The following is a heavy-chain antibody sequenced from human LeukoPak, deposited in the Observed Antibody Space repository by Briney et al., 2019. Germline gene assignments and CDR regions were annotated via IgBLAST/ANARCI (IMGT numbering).Heavy chain of an antibody. CDR3: ARTGGSFYFYYYMDV. J-gene: IGHJ6*03. V-gene: IGHV4-39*07. CDR2: IHYTGTT. CDR1: GGSIRSSSYN. D-gene: IGHD1-26*01. Sequence: SETLSLTCTVSGGSIRSSSYNWGWIRRPPGKGLEWIGSIHYTGTTFYNPSLKSRVTISVDTSKNQFSLKLNSVTAADTAVYYCARTGGSFYFYYYMDVWGKGTTVTVSS.